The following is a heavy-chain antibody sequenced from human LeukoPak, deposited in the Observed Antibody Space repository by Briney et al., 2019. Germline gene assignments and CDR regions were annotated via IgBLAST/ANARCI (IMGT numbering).Heavy chain of an antibody. CDR1: GFTFSSYA. J-gene: IGHJ4*02. CDR2: ISYDGSSK. CDR3: ARDRAYSSGWQALDY. Sequence: PGGSLRLSCAASGFTFSSYAMSWVRQAPGKGLEWVAVISYDGSSKYYADSVKGRFTISRDNSKNTLYLQMNSLRAEDTAVYYCARDRAYSSGWQALDYWGQGTLVTVSS. D-gene: IGHD6-19*01. V-gene: IGHV3-30-3*01.